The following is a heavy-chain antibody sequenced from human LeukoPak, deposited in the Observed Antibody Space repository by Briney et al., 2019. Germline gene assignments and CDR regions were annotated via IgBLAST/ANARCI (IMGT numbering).Heavy chain of an antibody. CDR3: ARLVAGGFSVTDY. V-gene: IGHV1-69*13. J-gene: IGHJ4*02. Sequence: ASVKVSCKDSGGTFSSYAISWVRQAPGQGLEWMGGIIPIFGTANYAQKFQGRVTITADESTSTAYMELSSLRSEDTAVYYCARLVAGGFSVTDYWGQGTLVTVSS. CDR1: GGTFSSYA. D-gene: IGHD6-19*01. CDR2: IIPIFGTA.